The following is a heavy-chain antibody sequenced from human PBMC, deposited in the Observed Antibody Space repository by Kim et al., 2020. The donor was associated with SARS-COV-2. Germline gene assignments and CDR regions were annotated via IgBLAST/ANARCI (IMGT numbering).Heavy chain of an antibody. J-gene: IGHJ3*02. CDR3: ARESRIQLPNNPYGAFDI. CDR2: IYYSGST. D-gene: IGHD5-18*01. V-gene: IGHV4-31*03. CDR1: GGSISSGGYY. Sequence: SETLSLTCTVSGGSISSGGYYWSWIRQHPGKGLEWIGYIYYSGSTYYNPSLKSRVTISVDTSKNQFSLKLSSVTAADTAVYYCARESRIQLPNNPYGAFDIWGQGTMVTVSS.